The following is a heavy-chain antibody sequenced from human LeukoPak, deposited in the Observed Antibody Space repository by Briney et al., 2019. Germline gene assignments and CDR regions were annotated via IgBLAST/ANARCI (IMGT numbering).Heavy chain of an antibody. CDR2: ISTDGSST. V-gene: IGHV3-74*01. J-gene: IGHJ4*02. CDR1: GFTFSTYW. D-gene: IGHD3-9*01. Sequence: GGSLRLSCAASGFTFSTYWMHWVRQTPGTGLVWVSRISTDGSSTSYADSVRGRFTISRDNSKNTLYLQMNGLRAEDTAVYYCARDRDILTATDYWGQGTLVTVSS. CDR3: ARDRDILTATDY.